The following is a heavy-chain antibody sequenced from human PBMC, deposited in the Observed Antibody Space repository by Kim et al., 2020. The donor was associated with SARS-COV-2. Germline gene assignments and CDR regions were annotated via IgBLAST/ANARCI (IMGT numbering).Heavy chain of an antibody. Sequence: ASVKVSCKVSGYTLTELSMHWVRQAPGKGLEWMGGFDPEDGETIYAQKFQGRVTMTEDTSTDTAYMELSSLRSEDTAVYYCATPDLHSGNVYYYYGMDVWGQGTTVTVSS. D-gene: IGHD3-10*01. J-gene: IGHJ6*02. CDR3: ATPDLHSGNVYYYYGMDV. CDR1: GYTLTELS. V-gene: IGHV1-24*01. CDR2: FDPEDGET.